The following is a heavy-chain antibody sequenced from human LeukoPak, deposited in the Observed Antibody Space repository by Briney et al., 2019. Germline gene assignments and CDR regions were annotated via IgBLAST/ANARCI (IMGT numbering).Heavy chain of an antibody. V-gene: IGHV3-7*01. CDR1: GFTFSTYW. CDR2: IKQDGSEK. CDR3: ARGSVSGWYSDS. J-gene: IGHJ4*02. D-gene: IGHD6-19*01. Sequence: GGSLRLSCAASGFTFSTYWMSSVRQAPGKGLEWVANIKQDGSEKYSVDSVKGRFTISRDNAKNSLYLQMNSLRAEDTAVYYCARGSVSGWYSDSWGQGTLVTVSS.